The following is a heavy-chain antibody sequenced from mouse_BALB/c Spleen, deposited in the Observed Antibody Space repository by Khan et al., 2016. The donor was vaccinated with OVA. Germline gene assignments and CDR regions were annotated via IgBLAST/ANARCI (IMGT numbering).Heavy chain of an antibody. CDR1: GYTFTTYT. CDR3: ARSGQLGLRGGFTY. D-gene: IGHD3-2*01. J-gene: IGHJ3*01. Sequence: VQLVESGAELARPGASVKMSCKTSGYTFTTYTLHWVKQRPGRSLEWIGYINPSNDYTNYNQKFMDKSTLTADKSSSTAYMQLSSLTSEDSAVYYCARSGQLGLRGGFTYWGQGTLVTVSA. CDR2: INPSNDYT. V-gene: IGHV1-4*01.